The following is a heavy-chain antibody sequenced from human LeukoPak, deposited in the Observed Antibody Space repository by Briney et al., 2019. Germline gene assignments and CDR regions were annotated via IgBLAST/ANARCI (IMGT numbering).Heavy chain of an antibody. V-gene: IGHV3-30-3*01. D-gene: IGHD5-24*01. Sequence: GGSLRLSCAASGFTFRNYAMHWVRQAPGKGLEWVAVISYDGSNEYYADSVKGRFTISRDNSKNTLYLQMNSLRAEDTAVYYCARDGYNSFDYWGQGTLVTVSS. J-gene: IGHJ4*02. CDR3: ARDGYNSFDY. CDR2: ISYDGSNE. CDR1: GFTFRNYA.